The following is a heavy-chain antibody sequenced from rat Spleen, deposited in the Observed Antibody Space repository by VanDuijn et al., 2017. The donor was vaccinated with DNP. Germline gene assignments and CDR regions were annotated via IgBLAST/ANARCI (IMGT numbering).Heavy chain of an antibody. D-gene: IGHD1-7*01. J-gene: IGHJ4*01. CDR3: ARLILRVWGAMDA. CDR2: ISYEGNRP. CDR1: GLSFSDYY. Sequence: EVQLVESGGGLIQPGRSLKLSCAASGLSFSDYYMAWVRQAPKKGLEWVASISYEGNRPYYGDSVKGRFTVSRDNAKSTLYLQMDSLRSEDTATYYCARLILRVWGAMDAWGQGTSVTVSS. V-gene: IGHV5-22*01.